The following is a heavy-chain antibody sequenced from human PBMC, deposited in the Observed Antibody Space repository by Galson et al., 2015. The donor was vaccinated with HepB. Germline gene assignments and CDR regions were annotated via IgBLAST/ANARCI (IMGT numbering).Heavy chain of an antibody. CDR3: ARVGDLACSSTSCLWGLKTYYYDSSGSSGAFDI. D-gene: IGHD3-22*01. Sequence: LSLTCTVSGGSISSGGYYWSWIRQHPGKGLEWIGYIYYSGSTYYNPSLKSRVTISVATSKNQFSLKLSSVTAADTAVYYCARVGDLACSSTSCLWGLKTYYYDSSGSSGAFDIWGQGTMVTVSS. CDR1: GGSISSGGYY. J-gene: IGHJ3*02. V-gene: IGHV4-31*03. CDR2: IYYSGST.